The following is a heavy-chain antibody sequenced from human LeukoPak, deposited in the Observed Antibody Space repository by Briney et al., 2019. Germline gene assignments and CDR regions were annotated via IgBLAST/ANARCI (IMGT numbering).Heavy chain of an antibody. D-gene: IGHD2-21*01. CDR1: GFTFASYA. V-gene: IGHV3-30*03. J-gene: IGHJ4*02. Sequence: QSGGSLRLSCAASGFTFASYAMYWVRQAPGRGLEWVASISYDGRDKYYVDSVKGRFFISKDSSMSTLYLDMNSLRPEDTALYYCVRDLYSRSPYFDVWGQGTLVTVSS. CDR3: VRDLYSRSPYFDV. CDR2: ISYDGRDK.